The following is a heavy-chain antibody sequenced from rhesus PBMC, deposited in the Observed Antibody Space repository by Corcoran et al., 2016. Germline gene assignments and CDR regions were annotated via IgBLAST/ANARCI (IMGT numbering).Heavy chain of an antibody. V-gene: IGHV4-173*01. D-gene: IGHD3-3*01. CDR1: GGSISSNY. CDR3: AREIEYYNIWTGYFGIDY. CDR2: NSGSGGST. J-gene: IGHJ4*01. Sequence: QVQLQESGPGLVKPSETLSLTCAVSGGSISSNYWSWIRQPPGKGLEWIGRNSGSGGSTDQNTPLKSQVTISTDTSKNQFSLKLSSVTAADTAVYYCAREIEYYNIWTGYFGIDYWGQGVLVTVSS.